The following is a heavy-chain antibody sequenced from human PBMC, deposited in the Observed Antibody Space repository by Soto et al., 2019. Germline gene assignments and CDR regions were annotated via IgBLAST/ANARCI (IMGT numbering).Heavy chain of an antibody. V-gene: IGHV4-38-2*01. CDR1: GYSISSGYY. J-gene: IGHJ4*02. Sequence: SETLSLTCAVSGYSISSGYYWGWIRQPPGKGLEWIGTIYHSGITYYNPSLKSRVTISVDTSKNQFSLRLGSVTAADTAVYYCARQTRYIGYALWPPYYFDYWGQGLLVTVSS. CDR3: ARQTRYIGYALWPPYYFDY. CDR2: IYHSGIT. D-gene: IGHD5-12*01.